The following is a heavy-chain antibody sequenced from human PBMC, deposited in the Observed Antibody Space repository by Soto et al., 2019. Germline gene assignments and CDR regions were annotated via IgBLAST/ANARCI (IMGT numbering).Heavy chain of an antibody. Sequence: ASVKVSCKASGYSFSNSGFSWMRQAPGQGLEWMGWISTYNGNTNYAQKFQGRLSMTRDTSTTTAFMELTTLRSDDTAVYYCARDEYNNGRNWLNPWGQGTLVTVSS. V-gene: IGHV1-18*01. CDR3: ARDEYNNGRNWLNP. CDR2: ISTYNGNT. J-gene: IGHJ5*02. D-gene: IGHD2-8*01. CDR1: GYSFSNSG.